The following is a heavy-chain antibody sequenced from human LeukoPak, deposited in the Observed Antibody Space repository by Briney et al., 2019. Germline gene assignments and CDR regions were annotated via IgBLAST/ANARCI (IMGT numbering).Heavy chain of an antibody. D-gene: IGHD5-18*01. CDR3: ARTSSVDTALVGVHWFDP. V-gene: IGHV4-38-2*02. Sequence: SETLSLTCTVSGDSITSGYYWAWIRQPPGKGLEWIGSIFHGGSTYVNPSLRSRVTISLNTSKSQFSLILSSMTAADTAVYYCARTSSVDTALVGVHWFDPWGQGTLVTVSS. CDR2: IFHGGST. CDR1: GDSITSGYY. J-gene: IGHJ5*02.